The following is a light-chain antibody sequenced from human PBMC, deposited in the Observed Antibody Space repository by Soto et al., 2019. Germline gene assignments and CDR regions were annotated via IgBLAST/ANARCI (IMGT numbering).Light chain of an antibody. CDR3: QQYGSSPQT. V-gene: IGKV3-20*01. CDR1: QSVSSSY. J-gene: IGKJ1*01. Sequence: IVLAQSPGTLSFSPGEIATLSFRASQSVSSSYLAWYQQKPGQAPRLLIYGASSRATGIPDRFSGSGSGTDFTLTISRLEPEDFAVYYCQQYGSSPQTFGQGTKVDNK. CDR2: GAS.